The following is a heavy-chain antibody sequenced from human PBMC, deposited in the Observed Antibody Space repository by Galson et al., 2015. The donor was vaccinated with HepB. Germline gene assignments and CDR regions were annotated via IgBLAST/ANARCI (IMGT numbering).Heavy chain of an antibody. Sequence: SLRLSCAASGFTFSSYGMHWVRQAPGKGLEWVAVIWYDGSNKYYADSVKGRFTISRDNSKNMLYLQMNSLRAEDTAVYYCARDMIAVAGTFDYWGQGTLVTVSS. CDR3: ARDMIAVAGTFDY. V-gene: IGHV3-33*01. CDR2: IWYDGSNK. J-gene: IGHJ4*02. CDR1: GFTFSSYG. D-gene: IGHD6-19*01.